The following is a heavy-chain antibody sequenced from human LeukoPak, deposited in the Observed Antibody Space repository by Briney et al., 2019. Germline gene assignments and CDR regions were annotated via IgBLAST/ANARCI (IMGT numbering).Heavy chain of an antibody. V-gene: IGHV1-69*13. D-gene: IGHD1-7*01. CDR3: AGGELELRSYYYGMDV. CDR1: GGTFSSYA. J-gene: IGHJ6*02. CDR2: IIPIFGTA. Sequence: ASVKVSCKASGGTFSSYAISWVRQAPGQGLEWMGGIIPIFGTANYAQKFQGRVTITADESTSTAYMELSSLRSEDTAVYYCAGGELELRSYYYGMDVWGQGTTVTVSS.